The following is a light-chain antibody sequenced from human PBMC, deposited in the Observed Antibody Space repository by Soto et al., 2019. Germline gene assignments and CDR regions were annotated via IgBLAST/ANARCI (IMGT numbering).Light chain of an antibody. CDR3: QQHNDYAT. J-gene: IGKJ2*01. CDR1: QNIGGW. CDR2: EAS. V-gene: IGKV1-5*01. Sequence: TQSPPTLSASVGDTVTLTCRASQNIGGWLAWYQQRPGRAPKLLIYEASTLASGVPSRFTGSGSGTHFTLTIDGLQPDDAATYYCQQHNDYATFGQGTK.